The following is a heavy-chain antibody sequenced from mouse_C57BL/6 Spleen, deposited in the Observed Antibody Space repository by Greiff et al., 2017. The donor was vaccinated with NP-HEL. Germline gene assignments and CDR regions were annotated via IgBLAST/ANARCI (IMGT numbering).Heavy chain of an antibody. CDR1: GYTFTEYT. Sequence: VKLQESGAELVKPGASVKLSCKASGYTFTEYTIHWVKQRPGQGLEWIGWFYPGSGSIKYNEKFKDKATLTADKSSSTVYMELSRLTSEDPAVYFCARHEDRGFWYYGSSSAWYFDVWGTGTTVTVSS. D-gene: IGHD1-1*01. V-gene: IGHV1-62-2*01. CDR3: ARHEDRGFWYYGSSSAWYFDV. J-gene: IGHJ1*03. CDR2: FYPGSGSI.